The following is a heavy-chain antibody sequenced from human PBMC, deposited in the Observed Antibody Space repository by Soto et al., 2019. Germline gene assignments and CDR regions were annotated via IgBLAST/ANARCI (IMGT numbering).Heavy chain of an antibody. CDR2: IRGRADNYAT. CDR1: GFIFSGTT. J-gene: IGHJ4*02. V-gene: IGHV3-73*02. D-gene: IGHD6-13*01. Sequence: EVQLVESGGDLVQPGGSLKLSCAASGFIFSGTTIHWVRQASGEGLEWVGRIRGRADNYATGYAASVKGRFTISRDDSKKTEYLQMNSLKTEDTAVDFCTREPDGNNADYWGQGTLVTVSS. CDR3: TREPDGNNADY.